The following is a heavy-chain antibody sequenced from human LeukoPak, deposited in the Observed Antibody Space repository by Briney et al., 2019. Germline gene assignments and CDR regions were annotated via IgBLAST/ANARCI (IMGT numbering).Heavy chain of an antibody. CDR1: GFTFSDHG. D-gene: IGHD1-26*01. CDR2: ISSSGSTI. J-gene: IGHJ4*02. Sequence: PGGSLRLSCAASGFTFSDHGMQWVGQAPGRGLEWVSFISSSGSTISYADSVKGRFTISRDNAKNSLYLQMNSLRGEDTALYYCARDRSEDRFDYWGLGTLVTVSS. V-gene: IGHV3-48*03. CDR3: ARDRSEDRFDY.